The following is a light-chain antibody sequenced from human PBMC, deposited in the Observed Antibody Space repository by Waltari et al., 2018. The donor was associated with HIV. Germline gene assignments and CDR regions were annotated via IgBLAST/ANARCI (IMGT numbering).Light chain of an antibody. CDR3: CSYANSSTV. V-gene: IGLV2-23*01. CDR2: EGS. CDR1: SSDVGNYNP. J-gene: IGLJ2*01. Sequence: QSALTQFASVSGSPGQSITISCTGTSSDVGNYNPVSWYQQHPGKAPKLMIYEGSKRPSVVSNRFSGSKAGNTASLTISGLQAEDEADYYCCSYANSSTVFGGGTKVTVL.